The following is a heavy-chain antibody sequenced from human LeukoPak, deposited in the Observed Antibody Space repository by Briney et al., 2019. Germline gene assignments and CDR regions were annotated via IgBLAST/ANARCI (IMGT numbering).Heavy chain of an antibody. CDR2: ISSSSSYI. CDR1: GFTFSSYS. CDR3: ARDQRFGELFGLDYGMDV. J-gene: IGHJ6*02. Sequence: GGSLRLSCAASGFTFSSYSMNWVRQAPGKGLEWVSSISSSSSYIYYADSVKGRFTISRDNAKNSLYLQMNSLRAEDTAVYYCARDQRFGELFGLDYGMDVWGQGTAVTVSS. D-gene: IGHD3-10*01. V-gene: IGHV3-21*01.